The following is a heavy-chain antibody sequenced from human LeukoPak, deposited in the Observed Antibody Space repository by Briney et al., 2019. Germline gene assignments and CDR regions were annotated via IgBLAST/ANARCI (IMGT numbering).Heavy chain of an antibody. J-gene: IGHJ4*02. V-gene: IGHV1-2*06. D-gene: IGHD6-13*01. CDR1: GYTFTDYY. CDR2: INPNSAGT. Sequence: ASVKVSCKASGYTFTDYYIHWVRQAPGQGLEWMGRINPNSAGTNFAQKFQGRVAMTRDTSISTTYMELSRLRSDDTAVYYCARTTLETMAAGNFDCSGQGSLVTVSP. CDR3: ARTTLETMAAGNFDC.